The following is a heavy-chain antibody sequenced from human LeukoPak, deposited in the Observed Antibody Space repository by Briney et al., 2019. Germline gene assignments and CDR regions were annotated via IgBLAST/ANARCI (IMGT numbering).Heavy chain of an antibody. CDR3: ARAFWSGPFDY. CDR2: IYRSGST. Sequence: SETLSLTCTVSGGSISSGSYYWSWIRQPAGKRLEWIGHIYRSGSTNYNPSLKGRATISVDTSKNQFSLKLSSVTAADTAVYYCARAFWSGPFDYWGQGTPVTVSS. J-gene: IGHJ4*02. CDR1: GGSISSGSYY. V-gene: IGHV4-61*10. D-gene: IGHD3-3*01.